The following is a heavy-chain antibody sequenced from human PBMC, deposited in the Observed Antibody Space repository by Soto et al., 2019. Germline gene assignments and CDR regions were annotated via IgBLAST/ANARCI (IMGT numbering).Heavy chain of an antibody. Sequence: ASVKVSCKASGYTFTSYGISWVRQAPGQGLEWMGWISAYNGNTNYAQKLQGRVTMTTDTSTSTAYMELRSLRSDDTAVYYCARDLGRAGQFYYGMDVWGQGTTVTVSS. V-gene: IGHV1-18*01. CDR3: ARDLGRAGQFYYGMDV. CDR2: ISAYNGNT. CDR1: GYTFTSYG. D-gene: IGHD3-16*01. J-gene: IGHJ6*02.